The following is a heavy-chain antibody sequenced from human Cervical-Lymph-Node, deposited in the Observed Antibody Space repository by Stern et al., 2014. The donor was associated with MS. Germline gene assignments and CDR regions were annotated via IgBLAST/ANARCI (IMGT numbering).Heavy chain of an antibody. D-gene: IGHD1-26*01. CDR3: ARISLGSGIDY. J-gene: IGHJ4*02. V-gene: IGHV1-2*02. CDR1: ENTFTGYY. CDR2: INPNSGAT. Sequence: VQLVESGAEVKQPGASMKVTFKSSENTFTGYYIHLVRQAPGQGLEWMGWINPNSGATIYAQRFQDRVSLTSDTSNTLAYMELDRLTSDDTAVYYCARISLGSGIDYWGQGSLVTVSS.